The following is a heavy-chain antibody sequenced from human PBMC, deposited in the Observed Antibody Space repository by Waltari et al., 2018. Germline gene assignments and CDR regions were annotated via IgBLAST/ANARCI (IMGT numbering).Heavy chain of an antibody. CDR3: ARVTVTSESWFAP. CDR2: IYYTGKS. Sequence: QLQLQESGPGLVKPSQTLSLTCSASGGSVSSGDYYWRWIRQPPGKGLEWIGYIYYTGKSYYSPSLKTRVTFSVDTYKNQFSLTLNSATAADTAVYFCARVTVTSESWFAPWGQGTLVTVSS. J-gene: IGHJ5*02. CDR1: GGSVSSGDYY. D-gene: IGHD4-4*01. V-gene: IGHV4-30-4*08.